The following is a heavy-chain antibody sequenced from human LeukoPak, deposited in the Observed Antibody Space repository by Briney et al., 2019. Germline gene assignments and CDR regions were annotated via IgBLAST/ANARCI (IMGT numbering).Heavy chain of an antibody. D-gene: IGHD3-3*01. Sequence: GGSLTLSCAASGFTVSSKYMRWLRQAPGKGLVGVLDIYSGGSTYYPNSVKGRFTIPRNNSKKTLFLQMKRLRAEDTAGHYCAIGYDFWSGYYMYNWGQGTLVTVSS. V-gene: IGHV3-53*01. CDR3: AIGYDFWSGYYMYN. CDR1: GFTVSSKY. CDR2: IYSGGST. J-gene: IGHJ4*02.